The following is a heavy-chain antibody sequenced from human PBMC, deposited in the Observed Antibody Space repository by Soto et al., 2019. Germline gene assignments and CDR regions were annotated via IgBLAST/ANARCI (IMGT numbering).Heavy chain of an antibody. CDR1: GYTFTSYG. J-gene: IGHJ6*02. CDR3: ARDRAIVVVVAATYYYYYGMDV. CDR2: ISAYNGNT. V-gene: IGHV1-18*04. Sequence: ASVKVSCKASGYTFTSYGISWVRQAPGQGLEWMGWISAYNGNTNYAQKLQGRVTMTTDTSTSTAYMELRSLRSDDTAVYYCARDRAIVVVVAATYYYYYGMDVWGHGTTVTVSS. D-gene: IGHD2-15*01.